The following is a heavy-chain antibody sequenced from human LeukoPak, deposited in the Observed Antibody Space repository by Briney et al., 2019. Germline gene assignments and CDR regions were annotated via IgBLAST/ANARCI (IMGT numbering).Heavy chain of an antibody. D-gene: IGHD3-16*02. CDR1: GSRFITYW. V-gene: IGHV5-10-1*01. CDR2: IDPSDSYT. Sequence: GESLKISCKGPGSRFITYWITWVRQLHGKGREWMGRIDPSDSYTNYSPPFKGDVTISADMPISTSYRQWSSLKASDTSMYYCARVIHLGELSLYDYWGQGTLVTVSS. CDR3: ARVIHLGELSLYDY. J-gene: IGHJ4*02.